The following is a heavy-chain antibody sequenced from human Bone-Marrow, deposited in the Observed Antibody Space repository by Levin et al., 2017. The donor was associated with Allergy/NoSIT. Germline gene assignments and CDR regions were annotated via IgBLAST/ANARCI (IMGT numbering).Heavy chain of an antibody. V-gene: IGHV3-64D*06. D-gene: IGHD6-19*01. J-gene: IGHJ5*02. CDR2: ISSNGGST. CDR3: VKDQSRKSSGWYVGNWFDP. Sequence: GESLKISCSASGFTFSSYAMHWVRQAPGKGLEYVSAISSNGGSTYYADSVKGRFTISRDNSKNTLYLQMSSLRAEDTAVYYCVKDQSRKSSGWYVGNWFDPWGQGTLVTVSS. CDR1: GFTFSSYA.